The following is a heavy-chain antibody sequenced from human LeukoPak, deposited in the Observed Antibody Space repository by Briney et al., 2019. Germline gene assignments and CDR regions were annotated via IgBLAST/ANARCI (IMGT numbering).Heavy chain of an antibody. CDR2: IYASGST. CDR3: ASARTTAFMDV. D-gene: IGHD2-2*01. J-gene: IGHJ6*04. V-gene: IGHV4-4*07. Sequence: SETLSLTCTVSGGSISSYYWSWTRQPAGKGLEWIGRIYASGSTNYNPSLKSRVTMSVDTSKNQFSLKLSSVTAADTAVYYCASARTTAFMDVWGKGTTVTVSS. CDR1: GGSISSYY.